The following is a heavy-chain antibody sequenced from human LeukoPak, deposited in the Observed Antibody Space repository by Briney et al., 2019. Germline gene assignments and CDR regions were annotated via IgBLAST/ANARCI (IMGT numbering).Heavy chain of an antibody. Sequence: GGSLRLSCAISGFTFTSYAMTWVRQAPGKGLEWVSSISGSGVTTYYADSVRGRFTISRDISKNTLYLQMNSLRAEDTAVYYCAKPKTTIVVVPAAMEFDPWGQGTLVTVSS. CDR2: ISGSGVTT. CDR1: GFTFTSYA. J-gene: IGHJ5*02. CDR3: AKPKTTIVVVPAAMEFDP. D-gene: IGHD2-2*01. V-gene: IGHV3-23*01.